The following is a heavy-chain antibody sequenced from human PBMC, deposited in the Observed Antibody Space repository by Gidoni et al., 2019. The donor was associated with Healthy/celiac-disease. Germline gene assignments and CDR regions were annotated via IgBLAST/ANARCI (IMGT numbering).Heavy chain of an antibody. CDR3: ARPSGLGGRSGRDWFDP. Sequence: QVQLVQSGAEVKKPGASVKVSCQASGYTFTSYYMHWVRQAPGQRLEWMGIINLSGGSTSYAQKFQGRVTMTRDTSTSTVYMELSSLRSEDTAVYYCARPSGLGGRSGRDWFDPWGQGTLVTVSS. CDR2: INLSGGST. J-gene: IGHJ5*02. CDR1: GYTFTSYY. V-gene: IGHV1-46*01. D-gene: IGHD3-16*01.